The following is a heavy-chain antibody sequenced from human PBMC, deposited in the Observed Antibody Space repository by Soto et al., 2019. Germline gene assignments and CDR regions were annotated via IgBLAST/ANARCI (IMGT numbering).Heavy chain of an antibody. D-gene: IGHD3-10*01. CDR2: IYSGGSI. V-gene: IGHV3-66*01. CDR1: GFTVSSNY. J-gene: IGHJ3*02. CDR3: ARDKWLYGSGPQAFDI. Sequence: GGSLRLSCAASGFTVSSNYMSWVRQAPGKGLEWVSVIYSGGSIYYADSVKGRFTISRDNSKNTLYLQMNSLRAEDTAVYYCARDKWLYGSGPQAFDIWGQGTMVTVSS.